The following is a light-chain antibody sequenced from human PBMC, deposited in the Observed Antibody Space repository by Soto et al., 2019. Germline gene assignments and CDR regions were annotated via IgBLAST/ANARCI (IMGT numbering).Light chain of an antibody. V-gene: IGKV1-5*01. J-gene: IGKJ1*01. CDR1: QSISAW. CDR2: DVS. Sequence: DIQMTQSPSTLSASVGGRVTITCRASQSISAWLAWYQQNPGKAPNPLIYDVSTLDSGVPSRFSGSASGTEFTLTISSLESDDFATYYCQQYHRYSTFGQGTKVDIK. CDR3: QQYHRYST.